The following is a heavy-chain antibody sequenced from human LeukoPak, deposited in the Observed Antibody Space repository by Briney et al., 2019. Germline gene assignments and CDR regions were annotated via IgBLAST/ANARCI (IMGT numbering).Heavy chain of an antibody. D-gene: IGHD4-17*01. J-gene: IGHJ5*02. CDR1: GGTFSSYA. CDR2: IIPIFGTT. Sequence: GASVKVSCKASGGTFSSYAISWVRQAPGQELEWMGGIIPIFGTTNYAQKFQGRVTITADESTSTAYMELSSLRSEDTAVYYCASTVYGDYVSWFDPWGQGTLVTVSS. CDR3: ASTVYGDYVSWFDP. V-gene: IGHV1-69*13.